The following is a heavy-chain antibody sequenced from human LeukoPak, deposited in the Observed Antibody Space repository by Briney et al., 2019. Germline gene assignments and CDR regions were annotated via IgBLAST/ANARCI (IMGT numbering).Heavy chain of an antibody. CDR3: ARDRGKGLLYYYGSGSYYDY. CDR1: GGSISSYY. CDR2: IYYSGST. Sequence: SETLSLTCTVSGGSISSYYWSWIRQPPGKGLEWIGYIYYSGSTNYNPSLKSRVTISVDASKNQFSLKLSSVTAADTAVYYCARDRGKGLLYYYGSGSYYDYWGQGTLVTVSS. V-gene: IGHV4-59*01. J-gene: IGHJ4*02. D-gene: IGHD3-10*01.